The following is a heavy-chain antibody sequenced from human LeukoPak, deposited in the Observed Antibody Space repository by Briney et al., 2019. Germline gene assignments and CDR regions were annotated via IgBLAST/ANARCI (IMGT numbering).Heavy chain of an antibody. J-gene: IGHJ4*02. CDR1: GYSFTSYW. Sequence: GESLKISCRASGYSFTSYWIGWVRQMPGKGLEWMGIIDPSDSDTRYTPSFQGQVTISADKSLSTAYLQWNSLKASDSAMYYCARQTAMGRSGDYWGQGTLVTVSS. CDR2: IDPSDSDT. V-gene: IGHV5-51*01. CDR3: ARQTAMGRSGDY. D-gene: IGHD5-18*01.